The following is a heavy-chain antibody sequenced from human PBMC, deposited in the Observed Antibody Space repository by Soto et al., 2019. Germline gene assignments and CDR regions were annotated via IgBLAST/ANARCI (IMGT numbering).Heavy chain of an antibody. CDR2: IYYTGRT. D-gene: IGHD6-19*01. V-gene: IGHV4-39*01. CDR3: ARICLPSYATGWFDRANH. Sequence: SETLSLTCTVSGGSVSSGSYYWGWIRQPPGKGLEWIGTIYYTGRTYYNPSLKSRVTLSVDTSNNQFSLKLSSVTAADTSVYYCARICLPSYATGWFDRANHWGQGTLVTVSS. CDR1: GGSVSSGSYY. J-gene: IGHJ4*02.